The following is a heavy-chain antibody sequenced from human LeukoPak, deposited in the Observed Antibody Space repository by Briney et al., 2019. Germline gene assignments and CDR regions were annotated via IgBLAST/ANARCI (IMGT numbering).Heavy chain of an antibody. D-gene: IGHD2-2*02. CDR2: INHSGST. CDR1: GGSFSGYY. J-gene: IGHJ6*02. V-gene: IGHV4-34*01. CDR3: ARGPRYCSSTSCYIYYYYYGMDV. Sequence: SETLSLTCAVYGGSFSGYYWSWIPQPPGKGLEWIGEINHSGSTNYNPSLKSRVTISVDTSKNQFSLRLSSVTAADTAVYYCARGPRYCSSTSCYIYYYYYGMDVWGQGTTVTVSS.